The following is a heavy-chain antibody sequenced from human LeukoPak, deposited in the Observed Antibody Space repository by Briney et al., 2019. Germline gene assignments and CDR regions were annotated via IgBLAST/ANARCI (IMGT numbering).Heavy chain of an antibody. J-gene: IGHJ4*02. CDR1: GGSISSSSYY. CDR3: ARDPDGGAVGYFDY. Sequence: SETLSLTCTVSGGSISSSSYYWGWIRQPPGKGLEWIGSIYYSGSTYYNPSLKSRVTISVDTSKNQFSLKLSSVTAADTAVYYCARDPDGGAVGYFDYWGQGTLVTVSS. V-gene: IGHV4-39*07. CDR2: IYYSGST. D-gene: IGHD4-23*01.